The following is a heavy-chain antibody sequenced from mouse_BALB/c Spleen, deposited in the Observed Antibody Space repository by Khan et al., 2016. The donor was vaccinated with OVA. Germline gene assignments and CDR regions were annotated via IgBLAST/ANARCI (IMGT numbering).Heavy chain of an antibody. V-gene: IGHV9-3-1*01. CDR1: GYTFTNYG. CDR2: INPYTGEP. Sequence: QIQLVQSGPELKKPGETVKISCKASGYTFTNYGMNWVKQSPGKALKWMGWINPYTGEPTYADDFKGRFAFSLETSANTAFLQINNLKNEDTATYCCARPPYFSYTLDHWGQGTSVTVSA. J-gene: IGHJ4*01. D-gene: IGHD2-10*01. CDR3: ARPPYFSYTLDH.